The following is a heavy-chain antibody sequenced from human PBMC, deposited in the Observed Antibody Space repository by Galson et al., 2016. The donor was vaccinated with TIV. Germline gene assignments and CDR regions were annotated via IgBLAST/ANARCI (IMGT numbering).Heavy chain of an antibody. J-gene: IGHJ6*02. CDR1: DGSITGYY. CDR3: VRDSGIAMPGTAGDV. D-gene: IGHD6-19*01. V-gene: IGHV4-4*07. Sequence: SETLSPTCTISDGSITGYYWSWVRQSAGKGLEWIGRIYSSGGTNHNPSLQSRVTMSVDTSKNHLTLKMTSVTAADTAVYYCVRDSGIAMPGTAGDVWGQGTTVIVTS. CDR2: IYSSGGT.